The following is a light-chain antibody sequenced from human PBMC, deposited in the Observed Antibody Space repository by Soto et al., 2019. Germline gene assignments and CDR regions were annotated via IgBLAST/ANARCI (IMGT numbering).Light chain of an antibody. J-gene: IGKJ5*01. CDR3: QQSYMDPIT. CDR2: DAS. V-gene: IGKV1-39*01. Sequence: DIQMTQSPSSLSASVVNRVTITCLASHSISTYLNWYQKKPGKAPNLLIYDASRLQSGVPSRFSGSGGGTDFTLSISSVQPEDFATYFCQQSYMDPITFGQGTRLEI. CDR1: HSISTY.